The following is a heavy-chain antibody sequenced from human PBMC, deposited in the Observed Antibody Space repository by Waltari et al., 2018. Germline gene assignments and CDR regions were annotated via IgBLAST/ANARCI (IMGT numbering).Heavy chain of an antibody. CDR2: IYSGGST. D-gene: IGHD3-10*01. CDR3: ARESYYGSGSYLYYYYGMDV. J-gene: IGHJ6*02. CDR1: GFTVSSNY. Sequence: EVQLVESGGGLIQPGGSLRLSCAASGFTVSSNYMSWVRQAPGTGLEWVSVIYSGGSTYYADSVKGRFTISRDNSKNTLYLQMNSLRAEDTAVYYCARESYYGSGSYLYYYYGMDVWGQGTTVTVSS. V-gene: IGHV3-53*01.